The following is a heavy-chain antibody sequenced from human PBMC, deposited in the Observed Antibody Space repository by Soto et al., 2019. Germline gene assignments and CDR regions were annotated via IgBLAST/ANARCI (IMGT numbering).Heavy chain of an antibody. V-gene: IGHV1-69*01. CDR1: GDSFNNYA. D-gene: IGHD3-16*01. CDR2: IIPIMGVV. CDR3: ATAAESTSGGRLDV. Sequence: VQLVQSETEVRKPGSSVKLSCKTSGDSFNNYAISWVRQAPGQGLEWKGGIIPIMGVVNYAEKFQGRVTISATDSTGTAYLEVTSLRSEDTAMYYCATAAESTSGGRLDVWGLGTTVSVSS. J-gene: IGHJ6*02.